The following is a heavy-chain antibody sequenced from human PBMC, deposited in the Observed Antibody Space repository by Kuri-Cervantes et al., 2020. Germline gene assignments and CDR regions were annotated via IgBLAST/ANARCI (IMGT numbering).Heavy chain of an antibody. CDR1: GESFSDYY. CDR3: ARVGDILTGYYYYGMDV. D-gene: IGHD3-9*01. V-gene: IGHV4-34*01. Sequence: GSLRLSCAVYGESFSDYYWSWIRQPPGKGLEWIGEINHSGSTNYKPSLKSRVTISIDTSKNQFSLKLSSVTAADTAVYYCARVGDILTGYYYYGMDVWGQGTTVTVSS. J-gene: IGHJ6*02. CDR2: INHSGST.